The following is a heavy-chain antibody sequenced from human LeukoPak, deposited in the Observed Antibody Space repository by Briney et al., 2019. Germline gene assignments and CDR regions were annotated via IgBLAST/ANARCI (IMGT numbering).Heavy chain of an antibody. J-gene: IGHJ6*02. Sequence: GGSLRLSCAASGLTFSSHWMHWVRQAPGKGLVWVSRITNDGSSTTYADSVKGRFTISRDNAKNMLYLQVNSLRAEDTAVYYCAKDGSSRRALYYYYGMDVWGQGTTVTVSS. V-gene: IGHV3-74*01. CDR2: ITNDGSST. CDR1: GLTFSSHW. CDR3: AKDGSSRRALYYYYGMDV.